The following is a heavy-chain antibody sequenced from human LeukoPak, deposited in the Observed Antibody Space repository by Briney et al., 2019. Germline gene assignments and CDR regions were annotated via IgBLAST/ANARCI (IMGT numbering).Heavy chain of an antibody. V-gene: IGHV4-39*07. CDR2: IYYSGST. CDR3: ARLDDSSGPKLDY. D-gene: IGHD3-22*01. Sequence: SETLSLTCTVSGGSISSSSYYWGWIRQPPGKGLEWIGSIYYSGSTYYNPSLKSRVTISVDTSKNQFFLKLSSETAAVTAVYYCARLDDSSGPKLDYWGQGTLVTVSS. J-gene: IGHJ4*02. CDR1: GGSISSSSYY.